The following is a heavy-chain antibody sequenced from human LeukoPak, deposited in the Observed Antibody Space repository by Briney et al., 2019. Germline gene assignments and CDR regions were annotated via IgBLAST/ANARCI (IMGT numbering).Heavy chain of an antibody. D-gene: IGHD6-25*01. CDR2: INWSGVNT. V-gene: IGHV3-20*04. J-gene: IGHJ4*02. CDR1: GFTFDNYG. CDR3: ASPRPHGYWFDL. Sequence: GGSLRLSCAASGFTFDNYGMSWVRHAPGKGLEWVSGINWSGVNTVYADSVKGRFTISRDNAKSSLYLQMNSLRAEDTALYYCASPRPHGYWFDLWGQGTLVTVSS.